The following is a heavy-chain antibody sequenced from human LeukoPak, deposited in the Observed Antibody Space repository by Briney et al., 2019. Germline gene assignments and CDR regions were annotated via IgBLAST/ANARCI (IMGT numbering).Heavy chain of an antibody. CDR1: GYRFTSYW. D-gene: IGHD6-19*01. V-gene: IGHV5-51*01. CDR2: IYPGDSDT. Sequence: GESLKISCKGSGYRFTSYWIAWVRQMPGKGLEWMGSIYPGDSDTRYSPSFQGQVTISADKSITTAYLQWSSLKASDTTMYYCATPQVSGWNFDYWGQGTLVTVSS. J-gene: IGHJ4*02. CDR3: ATPQVSGWNFDY.